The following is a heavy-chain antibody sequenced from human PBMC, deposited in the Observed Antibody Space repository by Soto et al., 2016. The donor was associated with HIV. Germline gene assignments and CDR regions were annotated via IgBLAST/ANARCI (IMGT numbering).Heavy chain of an antibody. CDR2: IHPYNGNT. J-gene: IGHJ3*02. CDR1: GYTFTSYG. CDR3: ARDHRDYYDSSGYYSGIDI. Sequence: QVQLVQSGAEVKKPGASVKVSCKPSGYTFTSYGITWVRQAPGQGLGWMGWIHPYNGNTNYAQKLQGRLTMTTDTSTSTAYMELRSLGSDDTAVYYCARDHRDYYDSSGYYSGIDIWGQGTMVTVSS. V-gene: IGHV1-18*01. D-gene: IGHD3-22*01.